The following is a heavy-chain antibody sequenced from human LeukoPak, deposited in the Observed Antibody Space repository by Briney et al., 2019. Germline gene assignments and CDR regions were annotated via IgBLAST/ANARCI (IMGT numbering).Heavy chain of an antibody. CDR1: GFTFSSYA. CDR3: ARAPQQLPHT. CDR2: ISYDGSNK. D-gene: IGHD6-13*01. J-gene: IGHJ4*02. Sequence: GRSLRLSCAASGFTFSSYAMHWVRQAPGKGLEWVAVISYDGSNKYYADSVKGRFTISRDNSKNTLYLQMNSLRAEDTAVYYCARAPQQLPHTWGQGTLVTVSS. V-gene: IGHV3-30*04.